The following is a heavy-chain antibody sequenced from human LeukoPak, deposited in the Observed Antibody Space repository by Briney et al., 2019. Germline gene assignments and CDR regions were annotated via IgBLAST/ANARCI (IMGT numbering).Heavy chain of an antibody. CDR1: GGSFSGYY. Sequence: SETLSLTCAVYGGSFSGYYWSWIRQPPGKGLEWIGEINHSGSTNYNPSLKSRVTISVDTSKNQFSLKLSSVTAADTAVYYCARDFGVYGMDVWGQGTTVTVSS. CDR2: INHSGST. CDR3: ARDFGVYGMDV. V-gene: IGHV4-34*01. J-gene: IGHJ6*02. D-gene: IGHD3-3*01.